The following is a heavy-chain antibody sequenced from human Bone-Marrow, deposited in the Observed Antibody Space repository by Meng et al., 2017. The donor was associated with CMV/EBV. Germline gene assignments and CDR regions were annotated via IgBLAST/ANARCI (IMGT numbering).Heavy chain of an antibody. J-gene: IGHJ6*02. CDR3: AGGMWLVRRWDYYYYGMDV. CDR1: GDSVSSNSAA. V-gene: IGHV6-1*01. CDR2: TYYRSKWYN. D-gene: IGHD6-19*01. Sequence: SQTLSLTCAISGDSVSSNSAAWNWIRQSPSRGLEWLGRTYYRSKWYNDYAISVKSRITINPDTSKNQFSLKLSSVTAADTAVYYCAGGMWLVRRWDYYYYGMDVWGQGTTVTVSS.